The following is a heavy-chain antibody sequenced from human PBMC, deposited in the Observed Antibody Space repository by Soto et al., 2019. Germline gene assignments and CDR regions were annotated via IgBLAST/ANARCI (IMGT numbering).Heavy chain of an antibody. CDR1: GGSVSSGSYY. CDR3: ERDFWNYYYYYGMDV. J-gene: IGHJ6*02. V-gene: IGHV4-61*01. D-gene: IGHD1-1*01. CDR2: IYYSGST. Sequence: PSETLSLTCTVSGGSVSSGSYYWSWIRQPPGKGLEWIGYIYYSGSTNYNPSLKSRVTISVDTSKNQFSLKLSSVTAADTAVYYCERDFWNYYYYYGMDVWGQGTTVTVSS.